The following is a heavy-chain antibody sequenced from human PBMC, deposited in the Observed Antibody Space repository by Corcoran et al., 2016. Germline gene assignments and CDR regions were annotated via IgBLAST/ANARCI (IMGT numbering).Heavy chain of an antibody. Sequence: QVQLQESGPGLVKPSETLSLTCTVSGYSISSGYYWGWIRQPPGKGLEWIGSIYHSGSTYYNPSLKRRVTISVDPSKNQFSLKLTSVTAADTAVYYCATRGGNRNYYYYGMDVWGQGTTVTVSS. D-gene: IGHD3-16*01. CDR2: IYHSGST. V-gene: IGHV4-38-2*02. J-gene: IGHJ6*02. CDR3: ATRGGNRNYYYYGMDV. CDR1: GYSISSGYY.